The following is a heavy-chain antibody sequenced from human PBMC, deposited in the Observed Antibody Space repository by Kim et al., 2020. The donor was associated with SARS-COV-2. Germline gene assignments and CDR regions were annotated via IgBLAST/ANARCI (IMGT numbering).Heavy chain of an antibody. CDR2: IYYSGST. V-gene: IGHV4-39*01. CDR1: GGSISSSSYY. Sequence: SETLSLTCTVSGGSISSSSYYWGWIRQPPGKGLEWIGSIYYSGSTYYNPSLKSRVTISVDTSKNQFSLKLSSVTAADTAVYYCASGDRDEDAFDIWGQGTKVTVSS. D-gene: IGHD3-10*01. CDR3: ASGDRDEDAFDI. J-gene: IGHJ3*02.